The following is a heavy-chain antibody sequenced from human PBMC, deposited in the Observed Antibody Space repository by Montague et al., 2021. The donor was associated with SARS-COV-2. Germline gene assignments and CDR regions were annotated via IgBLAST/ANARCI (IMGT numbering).Heavy chain of an antibody. D-gene: IGHD3-10*01. CDR2: ISSGGETT. CDR3: AKGIYMRRGVSHGMDV. V-gene: IGHV3-23*01. CDR1: GFRFDSYA. J-gene: IGHJ6*02. Sequence: SLRLSCAASGFRFDSYAMSWVRQAPGKGLEWLSAISSGGETTDYXDSMKGRLTLSRDNSMNTLYLQMNRLRGEDTAVYYCAKGIYMRRGVSHGMDVWGQGTTVTVSS.